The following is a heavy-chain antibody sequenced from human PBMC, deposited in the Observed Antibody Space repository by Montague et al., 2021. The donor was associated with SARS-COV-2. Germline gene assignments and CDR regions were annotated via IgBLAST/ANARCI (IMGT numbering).Heavy chain of an antibody. D-gene: IGHD6-19*01. CDR2: FYFGGKF. J-gene: IGHJ4*02. V-gene: IGHV4-39*01. Sequence: SETLSLTCSVSGNSLSNSRYFWGWIRQPPRKGLEWIGSFYFGGKFLYNSSLESRVTISVDTSKNQSSLQLSSVTASDTAVHYCARHSGGSEVAGLDYWGQGILVTVSS. CDR3: ARHSGGSEVAGLDY. CDR1: GNSLSNSRYF.